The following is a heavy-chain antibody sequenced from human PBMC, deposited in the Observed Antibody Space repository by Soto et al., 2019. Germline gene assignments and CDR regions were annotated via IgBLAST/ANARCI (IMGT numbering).Heavy chain of an antibody. D-gene: IGHD1-26*01. V-gene: IGHV3-49*03. J-gene: IGHJ6*02. CDR3: TRSEWELPDYYYYYGKDV. Sequence: GGSLRLSCTASGFTFGDYAMSWFRQAPGKGLEWVGFIRSKAYGGTTEYAASVKGRFTISRDDSKSIAYLQMNSLKTEDTAVYYCTRSEWELPDYYYYYGKDVWGHGTTVTVSS. CDR2: IRSKAYGGTT. CDR1: GFTFGDYA.